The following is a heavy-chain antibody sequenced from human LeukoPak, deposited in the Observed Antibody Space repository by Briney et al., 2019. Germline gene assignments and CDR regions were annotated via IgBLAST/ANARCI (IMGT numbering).Heavy chain of an antibody. V-gene: IGHV5-51*01. CDR1: GYSFTSYW. D-gene: IGHD2-21*01. Sequence: GESLKISCKGSGYSFTSYWIGWVRQMPGKGLEYMGTIDPRDSSTRYSPSFQGQVTISADKSINIAYLEWSSLRASDTAMYYYVRRQSIVADNDAFDIWGQGTMVTVSS. CDR2: IDPRDSST. J-gene: IGHJ3*02. CDR3: VRRQSIVADNDAFDI.